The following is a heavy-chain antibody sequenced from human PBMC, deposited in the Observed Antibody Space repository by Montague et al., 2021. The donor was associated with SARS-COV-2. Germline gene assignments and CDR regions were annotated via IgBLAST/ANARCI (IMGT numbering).Heavy chain of an antibody. CDR2: IFYKGNT. CDR3: ARVPNGRHDN. D-gene: IGHD2-8*01. V-gene: IGHV4-39*01. J-gene: IGHJ4*02. Sequence: SETLSLTCTVSGGSVSSDTHNWAWIRQPPRKGLEWIASIFYKGNTYYNPSLRSRFTISMNTSKNQFFLRVASVTAADTAVYYCARVPNGRHDNWGPGALVTVSS. CDR1: GGSVSSDTHN.